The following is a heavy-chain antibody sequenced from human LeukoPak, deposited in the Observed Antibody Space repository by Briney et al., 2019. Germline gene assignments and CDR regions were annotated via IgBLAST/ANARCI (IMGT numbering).Heavy chain of an antibody. CDR3: ARDRDDYVWGSYRYYGYYYYGMDV. CDR1: GFTFSSYW. Sequence: PGGSLGLSCAASGFTFSSYWMSWVRQAPGKGLEWVANIKQDGSEKYYVDSVKGRFTISRDNAKNSLYLQMNSLRAEDTAVYYCARDRDDYVWGSYRYYGYYYYGMDVWGQGTTVTVSS. D-gene: IGHD3-16*02. V-gene: IGHV3-7*01. CDR2: IKQDGSEK. J-gene: IGHJ6*02.